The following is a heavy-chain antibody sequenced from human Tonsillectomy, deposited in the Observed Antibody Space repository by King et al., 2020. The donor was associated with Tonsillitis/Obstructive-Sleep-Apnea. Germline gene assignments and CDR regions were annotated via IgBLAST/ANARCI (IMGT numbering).Heavy chain of an antibody. D-gene: IGHD3-22*01. CDR2: FIPLLGTA. V-gene: IGHV1-69*09. Sequence: VQLVESGAEVKKPGSSVNVSCKASGGTFSNYAISWVRQAPGQGLEWMGRFIPLLGTANYAQKFQARVTLSADTSTSTTYMELNSLRSEDTAVFYCVRDRKEIITEQTDDGFDIWGQGTLVTVSS. J-gene: IGHJ3*02. CDR1: GGTFSNYA. CDR3: VRDRKEIITEQTDDGFDI.